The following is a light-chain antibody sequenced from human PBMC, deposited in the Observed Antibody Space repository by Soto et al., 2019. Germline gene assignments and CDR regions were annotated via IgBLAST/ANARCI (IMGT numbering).Light chain of an antibody. CDR3: QQSYTNPYT. J-gene: IGKJ2*01. CDR1: QSISTY. CDR2: AAS. Sequence: DIQMTQSPSSLPASVGDRVTLTCRASQSISTYLNWYQQKPGKAPKLLIYAASSLQSGVPSRLSGSGSGTDFALTISSLQPEDFATNYCQQSYTNPYTFGQGTKLEIK. V-gene: IGKV1-39*01.